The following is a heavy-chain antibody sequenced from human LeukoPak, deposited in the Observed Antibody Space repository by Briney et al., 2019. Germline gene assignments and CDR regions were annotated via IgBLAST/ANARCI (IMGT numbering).Heavy chain of an antibody. D-gene: IGHD6-19*01. CDR1: GFTFRSYS. CDR2: ISSSSSTI. V-gene: IGHV3-48*01. CDR3: ARNPQIAVAGSYYFDY. Sequence: GGSLRLSCTASGFTFRSYSMHWVRQAPGKGLEWVSYISSSSSTIYYADPVKGRFTISRDNSKNTLYLQMNSLRAEDTAVYYCARNPQIAVAGSYYFDYWGQGTLVTVSS. J-gene: IGHJ4*02.